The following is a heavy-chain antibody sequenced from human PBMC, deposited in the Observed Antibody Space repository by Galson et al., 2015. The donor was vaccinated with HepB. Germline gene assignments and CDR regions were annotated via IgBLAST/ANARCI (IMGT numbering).Heavy chain of an antibody. D-gene: IGHD2-15*01. Sequence: SVKVSCKASGGTFSSYAISWVRQAPGQGLEWIGRIIPILGIANYAQKFHGRVTITADKSTSTAYMELSSLRSEDTAVYYCARDAVVVVAATQFWYFDLWGRGTLVTVSS. CDR2: IIPILGIA. CDR1: GGTFSSYA. CDR3: ARDAVVVVAATQFWYFDL. J-gene: IGHJ2*01. V-gene: IGHV1-69*04.